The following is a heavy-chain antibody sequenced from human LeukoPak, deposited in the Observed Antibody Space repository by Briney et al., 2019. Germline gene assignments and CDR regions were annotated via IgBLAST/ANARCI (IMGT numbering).Heavy chain of an antibody. Sequence: GGSLRLSCAASGFTFSSYSMNWVRQAPGKGVEWVSSISSCSNYIYYADSVKGRFTMSRDNAKNSLYLQMNSLRGEDTAVYYCARDPGGGNSGDFDYWGQGTLVTVSS. D-gene: IGHD4-23*01. CDR2: ISSCSNYI. J-gene: IGHJ4*02. V-gene: IGHV3-21*01. CDR1: GFTFSSYS. CDR3: ARDPGGGNSGDFDY.